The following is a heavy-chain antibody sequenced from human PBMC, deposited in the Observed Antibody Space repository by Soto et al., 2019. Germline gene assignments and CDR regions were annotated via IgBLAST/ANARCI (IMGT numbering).Heavy chain of an antibody. CDR1: GFTFSSYG. V-gene: IGHV3-30*18. CDR3: AKDYSWFGERPYCFDY. D-gene: IGHD3-10*01. CDR2: ISYDGSNK. J-gene: IGHJ4*02. Sequence: QVQLVESGGGVVQPGRSLRLSCAASGFTFSSYGMHWVRQAPGKGLEWVAVISYDGSNKYYADSVKGRFTISRDNSKNTLYLQMNSLRAEDTAVYYCAKDYSWFGERPYCFDYWGQGTLVTVSS.